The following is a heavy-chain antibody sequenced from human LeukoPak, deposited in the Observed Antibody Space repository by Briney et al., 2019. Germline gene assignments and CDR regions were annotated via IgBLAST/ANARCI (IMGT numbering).Heavy chain of an antibody. Sequence: SETLSLTCTVSGGSISSGGYYWSWIRQPAGKGLEWIGRIYTSGSTNYNPSLKSRVTISVDTSKNQFSLKLSSVTAADTAVYYCARDLVGAPGGDYWGQGTLVTVSS. J-gene: IGHJ4*02. CDR1: GGSISSGGYY. CDR3: ARDLVGAPGGDY. D-gene: IGHD1-26*01. CDR2: IYTSGST. V-gene: IGHV4-61*02.